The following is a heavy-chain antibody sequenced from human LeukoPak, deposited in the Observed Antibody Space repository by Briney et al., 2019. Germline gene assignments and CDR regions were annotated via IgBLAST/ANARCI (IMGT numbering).Heavy chain of an antibody. CDR3: ARDWGVVPAAPTVLSDY. CDR2: ISSSSSYI. CDR1: GFTFSSYS. Sequence: PGGSLRLSCAASGFTFSSYSMNWVRQAPGKGLEWVSCISSSSSYIYYADSVRGRFTISRDNAKNSLYLQMNSLRVEDTAVYYCARDWGVVPAAPTVLSDYWGQGTLVTLSS. D-gene: IGHD2-2*01. J-gene: IGHJ4*02. V-gene: IGHV3-21*01.